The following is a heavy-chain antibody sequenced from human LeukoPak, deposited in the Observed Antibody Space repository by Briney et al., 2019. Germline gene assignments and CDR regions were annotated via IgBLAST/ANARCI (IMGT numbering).Heavy chain of an antibody. CDR2: IYYSGST. CDR3: AREGSSGWYRLSMFDY. J-gene: IGHJ4*02. CDR1: GGSISSYY. D-gene: IGHD6-19*01. Sequence: SETLSLTCTVSGGSISSYYWSWIRQPPGKGLEWIGYIYYSGSTNYNPSLKSRVTISVDTSKNQFSLKLSSVTAADTAVYYCAREGSSGWYRLSMFDYWGQGTLVTVSS. V-gene: IGHV4-59*01.